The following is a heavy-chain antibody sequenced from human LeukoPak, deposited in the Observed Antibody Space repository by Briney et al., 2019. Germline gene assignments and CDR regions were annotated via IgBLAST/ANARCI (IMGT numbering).Heavy chain of an antibody. D-gene: IGHD1-26*01. CDR2: IKQDGSTK. CDR1: GFTFTNSC. Sequence: GGSLRLSCAASGFTFTNSCMAWVRQAPGQGLEWVAYIKQDGSTKHYADSLKGRFTISRDNPKNSLFLQMNNLRADDTAIYYCTRDTIGSLDYWGQGILVSVGS. V-gene: IGHV3-7*01. CDR3: TRDTIGSLDY. J-gene: IGHJ4*02.